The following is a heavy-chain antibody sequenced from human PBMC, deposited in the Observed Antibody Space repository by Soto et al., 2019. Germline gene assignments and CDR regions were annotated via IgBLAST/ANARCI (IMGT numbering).Heavy chain of an antibody. V-gene: IGHV4-39*07. CDR3: AREGGYFDSSGSGVYHYHGVDV. CDR1: GGSISSGGYY. D-gene: IGHD3-22*01. CDR2: IYTSGST. J-gene: IGHJ6*02. Sequence: PSETLSLTCTVSGGSISSGGYYWSWIRQPPGKGLEWIGRIYTSGSTYYNPSLKSRVTMSLDTSRNQFSLKLSSVTAADTAVYYCAREGGYFDSSGSGVYHYHGVDVWGQGTTVTVSS.